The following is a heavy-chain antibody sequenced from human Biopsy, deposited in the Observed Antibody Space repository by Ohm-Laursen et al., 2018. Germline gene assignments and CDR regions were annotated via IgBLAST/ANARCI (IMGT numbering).Heavy chain of an antibody. Sequence: ASVKVSCKTSGYTFTSYDITWVRQASGQGPEWIGWLNPVSGNSNFGQKFRGRVTVTSDTSISTAYMELSGLTSDDTATYYCGRAVRNQLLTDPWGQGTLVTVTS. CDR2: LNPVSGNS. CDR3: GRAVRNQLLTDP. J-gene: IGHJ5*02. D-gene: IGHD1-7*01. V-gene: IGHV1-8*01. CDR1: GYTFTSYD.